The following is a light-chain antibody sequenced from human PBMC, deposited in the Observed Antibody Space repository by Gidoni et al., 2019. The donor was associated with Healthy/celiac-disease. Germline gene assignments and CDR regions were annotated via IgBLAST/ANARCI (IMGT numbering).Light chain of an antibody. CDR3: QQYNSYRT. CDR1: QSISSW. J-gene: IGKJ1*01. V-gene: IGKV1-5*03. CDR2: KAS. Sequence: SQSISSWLAWYQQKPGKAPKLLIYKASSLESGVPSRFSGSGSGTEFTLTISSLQPDDFATYYCQQYNSYRTFGQGTKVEIK.